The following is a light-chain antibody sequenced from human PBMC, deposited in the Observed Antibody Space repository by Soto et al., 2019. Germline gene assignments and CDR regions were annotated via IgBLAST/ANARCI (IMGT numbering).Light chain of an antibody. Sequence: QSALTQPASVSGSPGQSITISCTGTSSDVDTYKYVSWYQQHPGKAPKLMIYEVSYRPSGVSDRFSGSKSGNTASLTISGLQAEDEGEYYCCSYAGSTTRVQFGGGTQLTVL. CDR1: SSDVDTYKY. V-gene: IGLV2-14*01. CDR2: EVS. CDR3: CSYAGSTTRVQ. J-gene: IGLJ2*01.